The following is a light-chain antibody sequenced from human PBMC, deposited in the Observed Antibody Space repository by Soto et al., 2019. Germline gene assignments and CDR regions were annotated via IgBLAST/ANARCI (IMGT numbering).Light chain of an antibody. Sequence: QSELTQPPSVSGAPGQRVTISCTGSGSNIGAGYDVHWYQQLPGRAPKLLIYGNTNRPSGVPDRFSGSKSGTSASLAITGLQAEDEADYYCLSFDSSLSVVFGGGTKLTVL. CDR2: GNT. J-gene: IGLJ2*01. CDR3: LSFDSSLSVV. CDR1: GSNIGAGYD. V-gene: IGLV1-40*01.